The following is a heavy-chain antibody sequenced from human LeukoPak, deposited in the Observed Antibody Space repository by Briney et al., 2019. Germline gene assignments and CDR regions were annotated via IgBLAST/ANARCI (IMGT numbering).Heavy chain of an antibody. CDR2: IFYAGST. D-gene: IGHD3-3*02. J-gene: IGHJ4*02. V-gene: IGHV4-28*01. Sequence: SDTLSLTCALSGYSISSNHWWGWIRQPPGKGLEWIGYIFYAGSTYYNPSLKSRVTMSVDTSKNQFSLRLSSVTAVDTAVYYCARIGPILGAAWVDYWGQGTLVSVSS. CDR1: GYSISSNHW. CDR3: ARIGPILGAAWVDY.